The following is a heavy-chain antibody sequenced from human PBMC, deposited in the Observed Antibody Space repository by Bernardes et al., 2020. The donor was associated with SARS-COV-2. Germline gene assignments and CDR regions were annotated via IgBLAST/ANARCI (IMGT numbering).Heavy chain of an antibody. J-gene: IGHJ4*02. CDR3: ARETGGADRNFDC. CDR1: GGSLSSYY. Sequence: SETLSLTCTVSGGSLSSYYWSWIRQPPGKGLEWIGYVYYSGNTKYNPSLKSRVTISVDTSNNQFSLKLSSVTAADTAVYYCARETGGADRNFDCWGQGTLVTVSS. V-gene: IGHV4-59*01. CDR2: VYYSGNT. D-gene: IGHD7-27*01.